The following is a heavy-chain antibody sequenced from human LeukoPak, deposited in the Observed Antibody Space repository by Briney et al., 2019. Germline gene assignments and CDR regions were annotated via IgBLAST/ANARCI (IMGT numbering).Heavy chain of an antibody. D-gene: IGHD6-13*01. Sequence: ASVKVSCKASGYTFTSYYMHWVRQAPGQGLEWMGIINPSGGSTSYAQKFQGRDTMTRDTSTSTVYMELSSLRSEDTAVYYCARYDLVVYSSSWYQGYFQHWGQGTLVTVSS. J-gene: IGHJ1*01. CDR2: INPSGGST. V-gene: IGHV1-46*01. CDR3: ARYDLVVYSSSWYQGYFQH. CDR1: GYTFTSYY.